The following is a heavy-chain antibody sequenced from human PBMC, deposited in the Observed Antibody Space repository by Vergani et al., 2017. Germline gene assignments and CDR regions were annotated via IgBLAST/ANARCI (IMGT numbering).Heavy chain of an antibody. CDR1: GFTFSSYS. Sequence: EVQLVESGGGLVKPGGSLRLSCAASGFTFSSYSMNWVRQAPGKGLEWVSSISSSSSYIYYADSVKGRFTISRDNAKNSLYLQMNSLRAEDTAVYYCARDLKTTADYYYYMDLWGKGTTVTVSS. D-gene: IGHD4-11*01. V-gene: IGHV3-21*01. CDR3: ARDLKTTADYYYYMDL. J-gene: IGHJ6*03. CDR2: ISSSSSYI.